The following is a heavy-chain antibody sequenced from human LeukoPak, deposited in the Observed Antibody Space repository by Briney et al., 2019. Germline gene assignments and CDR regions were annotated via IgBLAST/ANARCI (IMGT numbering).Heavy chain of an antibody. V-gene: IGHV3-23*01. CDR3: AKDDDWGRFKD. D-gene: IGHD3-16*01. CDR1: GFTFRSHG. J-gene: IGHJ1*01. CDR2: ISPSGGIT. Sequence: GGSLRLSCAASGFTFRSHGMNWVRQVPGKGLEWVSGISPSGGITYYTDSVRGRFTISRDNSKNTVSLQMNSLRGEDTAVYYCAKDDDWGRFKDWGQGTLVTVSS.